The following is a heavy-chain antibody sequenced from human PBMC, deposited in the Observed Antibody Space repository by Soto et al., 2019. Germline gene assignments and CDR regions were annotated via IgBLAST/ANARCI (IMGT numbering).Heavy chain of an antibody. CDR1: GGSFSGNY. CDR2: INHSGST. V-gene: IGHV4-34*01. J-gene: IGHJ6*03. Sequence: SESLSLTCAVYGGSFSGNYWSWIRQPPGKGLGWIGEINHSGSTNYNPSLKSRVTISVDTSKNQFSLKLSSVTAADTAVYYCAREVRQLFHYYYYYMDVWGKGTTVTVSS. CDR3: AREVRQLFHYYYYYMDV. D-gene: IGHD6-6*01.